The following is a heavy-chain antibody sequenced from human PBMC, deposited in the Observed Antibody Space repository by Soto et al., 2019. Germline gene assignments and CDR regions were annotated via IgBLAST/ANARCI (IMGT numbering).Heavy chain of an antibody. Sequence: VSLRLSCAASGFTFSSYAMSWVRQAPGKGLEWVSAISGSGGSTYYADSVKGRFTISRDNSKNTLYLQMNSLRAEDTAVYYCAKHLWFGEDYYYYGMDVWGQGTTVTVSS. J-gene: IGHJ6*02. D-gene: IGHD3-10*01. CDR3: AKHLWFGEDYYYYGMDV. CDR2: ISGSGGST. CDR1: GFTFSSYA. V-gene: IGHV3-23*01.